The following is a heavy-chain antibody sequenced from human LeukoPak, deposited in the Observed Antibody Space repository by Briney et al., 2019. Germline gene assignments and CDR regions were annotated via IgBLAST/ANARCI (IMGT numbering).Heavy chain of an antibody. CDR1: GYTFSNYD. CDR3: TRAWSGGSDAFDI. CDR2: MNPSSGNT. V-gene: IGHV1-8*01. D-gene: IGHD3-3*01. J-gene: IGHJ3*02. Sequence: ASVKVSCKASGYTFSNYDINWVRRATGQGPEWMGWMNPSSGNTGYAQKFQGRVTMTWSTSMTTAYVELSSLRSEDTAMYYCTRAWSGGSDAFDIWGQGTMVTVSS.